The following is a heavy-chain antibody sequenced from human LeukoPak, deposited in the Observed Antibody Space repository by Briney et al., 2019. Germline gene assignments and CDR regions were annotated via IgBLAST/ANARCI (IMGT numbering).Heavy chain of an antibody. V-gene: IGHV4-4*02. D-gene: IGHD2/OR15-2a*01. CDR3: VGNGYYALDY. CDR1: GDPINSIDW. CDR2: IYHSGGT. J-gene: IGHJ4*02. Sequence: SETLSLTCAVSGDPINSIDWWSWVRQSPARGLEWIGEIYHSGGTNYNPSLKSRVTVSVDKSKNHLSLKLTSVTAADTAVYFCVGNGYYALDYWGQGALVTVAS.